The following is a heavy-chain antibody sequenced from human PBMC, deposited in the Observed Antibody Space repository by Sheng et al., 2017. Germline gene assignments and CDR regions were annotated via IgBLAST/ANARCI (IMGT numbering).Heavy chain of an antibody. CDR1: GFIFNNYW. D-gene: IGHD2-2*01. CDR2: INSDGTYT. Sequence: EVQLVESGGGLVQPGGSLRLSCAASGFIFNNYWMHWVRQAPGKGLVWVSRINSDGTYTNYVDSVKGRFTVSRDNAKNTLYLQMTSLRDDDTAVYYCTRDIVVIPAAEGPGYWGQGILVTVSS. J-gene: IGHJ4*02. CDR3: TRDIVVIPAAEGPGY. V-gene: IGHV3-74*01.